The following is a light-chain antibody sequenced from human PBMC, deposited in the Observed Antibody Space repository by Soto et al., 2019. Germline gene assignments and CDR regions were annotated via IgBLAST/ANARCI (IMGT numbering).Light chain of an antibody. Sequence: DIQMTQSPSSLSASVGDRVTITCQASQDINNYLNWYQQKPGKAPKLLIYDAANLETGVPSRFSATGSRTDFTFTISSLQPEDVATYYCQQYDSVPLTFGRGTKLEI. CDR2: DAA. J-gene: IGKJ2*01. V-gene: IGKV1-33*01. CDR3: QQYDSVPLT. CDR1: QDINNY.